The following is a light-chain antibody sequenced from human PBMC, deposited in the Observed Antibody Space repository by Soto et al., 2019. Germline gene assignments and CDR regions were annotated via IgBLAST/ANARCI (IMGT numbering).Light chain of an antibody. Sequence: DIQMTQSPSTLSASVGDRLTITCRASQSISHWLAWYQQKPGEAPKLLIYKASSLQSGVPSRFSGSGSGTEFTLTISSLQPDDFAIYYCQQYKSFPLTFGGGTKVEIK. V-gene: IGKV1-5*03. CDR1: QSISHW. CDR3: QQYKSFPLT. J-gene: IGKJ4*01. CDR2: KAS.